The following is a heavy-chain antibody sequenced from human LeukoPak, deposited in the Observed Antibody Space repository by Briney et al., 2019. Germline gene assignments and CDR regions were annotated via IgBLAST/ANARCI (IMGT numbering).Heavy chain of an antibody. CDR3: ARGGYTYGFDAFDF. J-gene: IGHJ3*01. CDR2: IYYSGST. CDR1: GGSISSGSYY. D-gene: IGHD5-18*01. Sequence: SETLSLTCTVSGGSISSGSYYWSRIRQPPGKGLEWIGYIYYSGSTKYNLSLKSRVSFSVDTSKNHFSLKLTSVTAADTAVYYCARGGYTYGFDAFDFWGQGTMVTVSS. V-gene: IGHV4-61*03.